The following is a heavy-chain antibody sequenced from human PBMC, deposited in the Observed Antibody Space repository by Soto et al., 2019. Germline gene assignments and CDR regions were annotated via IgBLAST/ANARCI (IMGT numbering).Heavy chain of an antibody. J-gene: IGHJ4*02. CDR1: GGSISSGDHY. D-gene: IGHD2-15*01. Sequence: QVQLQESGPGLVKPSQTLSLTCTLSGGSISSGDHYWTWIRQHPGKGLEWIGYIHYSGNTYYNTSLKSRVTLSADTSNNQFSRKRSSVTAADTAVYYCARYCGDGSCYGAVVDYWGQGTLVTVSA. CDR2: IHYSGNT. V-gene: IGHV4-31*03. CDR3: ARYCGDGSCYGAVVDY.